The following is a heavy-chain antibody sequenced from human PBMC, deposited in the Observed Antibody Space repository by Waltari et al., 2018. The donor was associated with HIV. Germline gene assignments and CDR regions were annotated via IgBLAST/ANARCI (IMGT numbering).Heavy chain of an antibody. CDR1: GGSISSYS. J-gene: IGHJ4*02. CDR2: IYYSGST. CDR3: ASYGGNSAFDY. V-gene: IGHV4-59*01. Sequence: QVQLQESGPGLVKPSETLSLTCTVPGGSISSYSWSWIRQPPGKGLEWIGYIYYSGSTNYNPSLKSRVTISVDTSKNQFSLKLSSVTAADTAVYYCASYGGNSAFDYWGQGTLVTVSS. D-gene: IGHD4-17*01.